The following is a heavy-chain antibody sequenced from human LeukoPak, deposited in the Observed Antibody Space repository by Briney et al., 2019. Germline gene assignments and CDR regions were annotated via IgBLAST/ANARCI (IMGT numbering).Heavy chain of an antibody. D-gene: IGHD6-6*01. V-gene: IGHV1-18*04. CDR2: ISAYNGNT. J-gene: IGHJ4*02. Sequence: ASVKVSCKASGYTFTGYYMHWVRQAPGQGLEWMGWISAYNGNTNYAQKLQGRVTMTTDTSTSTAYMELRSLRSDDTAVYYCASFEYSSSSTQPFDYWGQGTLVTVSS. CDR3: ASFEYSSSSTQPFDY. CDR1: GYTFTGYY.